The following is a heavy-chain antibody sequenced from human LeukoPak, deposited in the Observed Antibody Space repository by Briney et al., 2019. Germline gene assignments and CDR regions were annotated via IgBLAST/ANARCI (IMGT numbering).Heavy chain of an antibody. J-gene: IGHJ6*02. Sequence: GGSLRLSCAASGFTFSDYWMHWVRQVPGKGLVWVSRIKSDGTTTNYAGSVKGRFTVSRDNAKKTLYLQMNNLRAEDTAFYYCAREDSSSSGSGMDVWGQGTTVTVSS. D-gene: IGHD6-6*01. V-gene: IGHV3-74*01. CDR3: AREDSSSSGSGMDV. CDR2: IKSDGTTT. CDR1: GFTFSDYW.